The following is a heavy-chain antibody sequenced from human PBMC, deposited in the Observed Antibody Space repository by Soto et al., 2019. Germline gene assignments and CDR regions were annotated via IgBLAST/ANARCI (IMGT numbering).Heavy chain of an antibody. CDR2: INHSGST. D-gene: IGHD4-4*01. CDR3: ARDSRSNYYYYGMDV. Sequence: KTSETLSLTCAFYCGSFIGYYWSWIRQPPGKGLEWIGEINHSGSTNYNPSLKSRVTISVDTSKNQFSLKLSSVTAADTAVYYCARDSRSNYYYYGMDVWGQGATVTVSS. V-gene: IGHV4-34*01. CDR1: CGSFIGYY. J-gene: IGHJ6*02.